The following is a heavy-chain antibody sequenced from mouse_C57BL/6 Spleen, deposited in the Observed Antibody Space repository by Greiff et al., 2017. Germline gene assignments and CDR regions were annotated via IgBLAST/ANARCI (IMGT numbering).Heavy chain of an antibody. V-gene: IGHV1-59*01. D-gene: IGHD2-2*01. CDR1: GYTFTSYW. Sequence: VQLQQPGAELVRPGTSVKLSCKASGYTFTSYWMHCVKQRPGQGLEWIGVIDPSDSYTNYNQKFKGKATLTVDTSSSTAYMQLSSLTSEDSAVYYCAKDGYEGFAYWGQGTLVTVSA. CDR2: IDPSDSYT. CDR3: AKDGYEGFAY. J-gene: IGHJ3*01.